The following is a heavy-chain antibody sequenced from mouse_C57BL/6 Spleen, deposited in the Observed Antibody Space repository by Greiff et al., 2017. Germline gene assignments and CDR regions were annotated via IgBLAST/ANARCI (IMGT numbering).Heavy chain of an antibody. CDR3: ARMNYYASSYDYYTMDY. CDR1: GYTFTSYW. D-gene: IGHD1-1*01. CDR2: IYPGNSDT. V-gene: IGHV1-5*01. Sequence: VQLQQSGTVLARPGASVKMSCKTSGYTFTSYWMHWVNQRPGQGLEWIGAIYPGNSDTSYNQKLKDKATLTVDKSSSTAYMQLSSLTSDNSAVYYFARMNYYASSYDYYTMDYSFQSTSVPVSS. J-gene: IGHJ4*01.